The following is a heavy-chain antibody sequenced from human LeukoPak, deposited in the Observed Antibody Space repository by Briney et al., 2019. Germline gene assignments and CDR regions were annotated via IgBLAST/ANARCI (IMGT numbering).Heavy chain of an antibody. CDR2: ISYDGSNK. V-gene: IGHV3-30*18. J-gene: IGHJ4*02. Sequence: GGSLRLSCAASGFTFLNYWMHWVRQAPGKGLEWVAVISYDGSNKYYADSVKGRFTISRDNSKNTLYLQMNSLRAEDTAVYYCAKDHFPYWGQGTLVTVSS. CDR1: GFTFLNYW. CDR3: AKDHFPY. D-gene: IGHD3-3*02.